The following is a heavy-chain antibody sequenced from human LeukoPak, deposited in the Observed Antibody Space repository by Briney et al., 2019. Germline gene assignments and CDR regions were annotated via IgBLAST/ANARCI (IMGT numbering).Heavy chain of an antibody. J-gene: IGHJ4*01. D-gene: IGHD1-26*01. CDR3: TAGGDGTYSSGY. Sequence: GGSLRLACSGAGFTFSEVWISWVRQAPGGGREWVGRSKSITGGATVDNAAPGQGRFTISTDDSKSTLSLHMTSLEIEDTAVYYCTAGGDGTYSSGYWGQGTLVTVSS. CDR1: GFTFSEVW. V-gene: IGHV3-15*01. CDR2: SKSITGGATV.